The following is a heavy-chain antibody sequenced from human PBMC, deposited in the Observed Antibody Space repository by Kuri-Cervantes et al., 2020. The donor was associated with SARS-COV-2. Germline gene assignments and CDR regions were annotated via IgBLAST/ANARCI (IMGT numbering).Heavy chain of an antibody. Sequence: ASVKVSCKASGYTFTSYGISWVRQAPGQGLEWMGWISAYNGNTNYAQKLQGRVTMTTDTSTSTAYMELSSLRSEDTAVYYCAGAYYYGSGGHSPLSWGQGTLVTVSS. J-gene: IGHJ5*02. D-gene: IGHD3-10*01. CDR2: ISAYNGNT. CDR1: GYTFTSYG. V-gene: IGHV1-18*01. CDR3: AGAYYYGSGGHSPLS.